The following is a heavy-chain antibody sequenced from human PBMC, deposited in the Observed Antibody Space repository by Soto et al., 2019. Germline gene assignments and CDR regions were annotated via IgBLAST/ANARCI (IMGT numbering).Heavy chain of an antibody. Sequence: QVQLVESGGGVVQPGRSLRLSCAASGFTFSSYGMHWVRQAPGKGLEWVAVISYDGSNKYYADSVKGRFTISRDNSKNTLYLQMNRLRAEDTAVYYCAKDRDDSSGYSPYYYYGMDVWGQGTTVTVSS. J-gene: IGHJ6*02. V-gene: IGHV3-30*18. CDR2: ISYDGSNK. CDR3: AKDRDDSSGYSPYYYYGMDV. D-gene: IGHD3-22*01. CDR1: GFTFSSYG.